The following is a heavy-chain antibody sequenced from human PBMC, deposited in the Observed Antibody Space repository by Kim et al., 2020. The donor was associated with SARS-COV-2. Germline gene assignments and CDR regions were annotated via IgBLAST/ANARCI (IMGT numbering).Heavy chain of an antibody. Sequence: GGSLRLSCAASGFTFSSYAMHWVRQAPGKGLEWVAVISYDGSNKYYADSVKGRFTISRDNSKNTLYLQMNSLRAEDTAVYYCARAGYSSGLGADYWGQGTLVTVSS. J-gene: IGHJ4*02. V-gene: IGHV3-30-3*01. D-gene: IGHD6-19*01. CDR2: ISYDGSNK. CDR3: ARAGYSSGLGADY. CDR1: GFTFSSYA.